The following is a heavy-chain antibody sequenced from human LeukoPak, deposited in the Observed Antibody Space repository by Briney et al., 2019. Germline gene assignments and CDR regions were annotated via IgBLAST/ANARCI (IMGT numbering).Heavy chain of an antibody. J-gene: IGHJ6*02. CDR1: GYTFTDYF. CDR2: INVYIGGA. Sequence: GASVKVSCKASGYTFTDYFMHWVRQVPGQGLEWMGCINVYIGGAHYAQKFQDRLSMTRDTSINTAYMELSSLRSDDTAVYYCARDILGRSNGGRNYFGMEVWGQGTTVTVSS. V-gene: IGHV1-2*02. CDR3: ARDILGRSNGGRNYFGMEV. D-gene: IGHD2-15*01.